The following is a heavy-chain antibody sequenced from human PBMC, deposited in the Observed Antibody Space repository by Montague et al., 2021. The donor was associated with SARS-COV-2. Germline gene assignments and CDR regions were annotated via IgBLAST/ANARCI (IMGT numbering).Heavy chain of an antibody. CDR2: IYTRGGA. J-gene: IGHJ5*02. D-gene: IGHD3-22*01. Sequence: TLSLTCTVSGGSISSGGHYWSWIRQPAGKGLEWLGLIYTRGGATYNPALKSRVTMSVDTSKNQLSLKLNSVTAADTAVYYCARGSYDYYSSGPIMGAIDPWGHGILVTVSS. CDR1: GGSISSGGHY. CDR3: ARGSYDYYSSGPIMGAIDP. V-gene: IGHV4-61*02.